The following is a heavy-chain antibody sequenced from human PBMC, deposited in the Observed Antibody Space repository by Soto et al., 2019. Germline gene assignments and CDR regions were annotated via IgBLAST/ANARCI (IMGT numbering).Heavy chain of an antibody. J-gene: IGHJ3*02. CDR2: IWYDGTTK. CDR1: GFTFSNYG. D-gene: IGHD3-22*01. Sequence: GGSLRLSCAASGFTFSNYGMYWVRQAPGKGLEWVAVIWYDGTTKYYADSVKGRFTISRDNSKNTLYLQMNSLRAEDPAVYYCARGRGTYYFDSSGLGDAFDIWGQGTMVTVSS. CDR3: ARGRGTYYFDSSGLGDAFDI. V-gene: IGHV3-33*01.